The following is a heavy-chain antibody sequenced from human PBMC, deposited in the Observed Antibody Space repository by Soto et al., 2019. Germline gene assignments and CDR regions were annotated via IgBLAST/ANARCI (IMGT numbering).Heavy chain of an antibody. J-gene: IGHJ6*02. Sequence: PSETLSLTCAVYGGSFSGYYWSWIRQPPGKGLEWIGEINHSGSTNYNPSLKSRVTISVDTSKNQFSLKLSSVTAADTAVYYCARLAARRYYYSMDVWGQGTTVTVSS. CDR2: INHSGST. V-gene: IGHV4-34*01. CDR1: GGSFSGYY. CDR3: ARLAARRYYYSMDV. D-gene: IGHD6-6*01.